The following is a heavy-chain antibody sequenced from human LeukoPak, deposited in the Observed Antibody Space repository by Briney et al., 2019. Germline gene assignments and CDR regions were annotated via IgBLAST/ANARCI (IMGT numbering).Heavy chain of an antibody. D-gene: IGHD6-19*01. CDR1: GLTVSSNY. CDR3: AKDRWGAVASFDY. J-gene: IGHJ4*02. CDR2: IYSGGST. V-gene: IGHV3-66*01. Sequence: GGSLRLSCAASGLTVSSNYMNWVRQAPGKGLEWVSVIYSGGSTYYADSVKGRFTISRDNSKNMLYLQMNSLGTEDTAVYYCAKDRWGAVASFDYWGQGTLVTVSS.